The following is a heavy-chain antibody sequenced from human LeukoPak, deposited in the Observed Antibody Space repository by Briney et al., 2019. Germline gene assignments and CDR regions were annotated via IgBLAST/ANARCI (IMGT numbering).Heavy chain of an antibody. V-gene: IGHV1-2*02. Sequence: ASVKFSCKASGYSFTSHYMHWVRQAPGQGLEWMGWINPNSGGTNYAQKFQGRVTMTRDTSISTAYMELSRLRSDDTAVYYCARDSYGSSWYFDYWGQGTLVTVSS. CDR1: GYSFTSHY. CDR3: ARDSYGSSWYFDY. D-gene: IGHD6-13*01. J-gene: IGHJ4*02. CDR2: INPNSGGT.